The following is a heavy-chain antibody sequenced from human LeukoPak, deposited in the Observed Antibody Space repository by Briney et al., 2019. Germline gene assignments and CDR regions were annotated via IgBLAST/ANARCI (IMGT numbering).Heavy chain of an antibody. Sequence: GGSLRLSCAVSGFTFSSYSMNWVRQAPGKGLEWVAAISYDASNKYYADSVKGRFTISRDNSKNTLYLQMNSLRAEDTAVYYCAKVGVAYCGGDCSRPGDYWGQGTLVTVSS. V-gene: IGHV3-30*18. CDR3: AKVGVAYCGGDCSRPGDY. D-gene: IGHD2-21*02. CDR2: ISYDASNK. CDR1: GFTFSSYS. J-gene: IGHJ4*02.